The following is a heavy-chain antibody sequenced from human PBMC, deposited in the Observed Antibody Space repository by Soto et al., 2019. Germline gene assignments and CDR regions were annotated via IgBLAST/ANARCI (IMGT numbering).Heavy chain of an antibody. CDR1: GVSFHNNG. V-gene: IGHV1-69*01. Sequence: QVQRVQSGAGVKKPGSSVKVSCQTSGVSFHNNGIGWVRQAPGHGLEWMGGVSPPFRTSNYARKFQGRISITADASTGTVNMELSSLTSEDTAQYYCARVLYYGSGSYSPAGMDGWGQGNTVNVSS. D-gene: IGHD3-10*01. CDR2: VSPPFRTS. CDR3: ARVLYYGSGSYSPAGMDG. J-gene: IGHJ6*02.